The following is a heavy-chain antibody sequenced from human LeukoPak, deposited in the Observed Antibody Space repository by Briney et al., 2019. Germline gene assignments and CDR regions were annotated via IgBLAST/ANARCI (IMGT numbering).Heavy chain of an antibody. V-gene: IGHV3-23*01. CDR1: GFTFSRYA. Sequence: PGGSLRLSCAASGFTFSRYAMSWVRQAPGKGLEWVSGISESGGSTYYTDSVKGRFTISRDNSKNTLYLQMNSLRAEDTAVYYCARAMNYYDSSGTPIDYWGQGTLVTVSS. CDR2: ISESGGST. D-gene: IGHD3-22*01. CDR3: ARAMNYYDSSGTPIDY. J-gene: IGHJ4*02.